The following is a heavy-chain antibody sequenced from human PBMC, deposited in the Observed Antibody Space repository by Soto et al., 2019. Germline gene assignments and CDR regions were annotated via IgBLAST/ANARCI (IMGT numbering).Heavy chain of an antibody. CDR2: IKQDGSEK. D-gene: IGHD3-16*02. Sequence: GGSLRLSCAASGFTFSSYWMSWVRQAPGKGLEWVANIKQDGSEKYYVDSVKGRFTISRDNAKNSLYLQMNSLRAEDTAVYYCARANYDYIWGSYRYRGFDYWGQGTLVTVSS. V-gene: IGHV3-7*01. CDR3: ARANYDYIWGSYRYRGFDY. J-gene: IGHJ4*02. CDR1: GFTFSSYW.